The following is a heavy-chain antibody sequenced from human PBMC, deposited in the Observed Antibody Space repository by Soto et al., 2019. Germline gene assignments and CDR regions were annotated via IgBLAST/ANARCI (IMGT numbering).Heavy chain of an antibody. Sequence: GGSLRLSCAASGFTFSSYAMSWVRQAPGKGLEWVSAISGSGGSTYYADSVKGRFTISRDNSKNTLYLQMNSLRAEDTAVYYCAKDWDWDYGSGSYSPDYWGQGTLVTVSS. CDR1: GFTFSSYA. CDR2: ISGSGGST. D-gene: IGHD3-10*01. V-gene: IGHV3-23*01. CDR3: AKDWDWDYGSGSYSPDY. J-gene: IGHJ4*02.